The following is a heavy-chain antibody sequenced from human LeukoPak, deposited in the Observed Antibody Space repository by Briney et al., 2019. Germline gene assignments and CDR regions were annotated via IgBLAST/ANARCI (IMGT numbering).Heavy chain of an antibody. V-gene: IGHV3-23*01. D-gene: IGHD3-10*01. CDR2: ISERGGST. CDR1: GISLTNYA. J-gene: IGHJ4*02. CDR3: AKRGIVIRGILVIGYHQEAYHYDY. Sequence: PGGSLRLSCVVSGISLTNYAMTWVRQAPGKGLEWVSYISERGGSTSYADSVKRRFTISRDTSLNTLYLQMTSLRAEDTAVYFCAKRGIVIRGILVIGYHQEAYHYDYWGQGVLVTVSS.